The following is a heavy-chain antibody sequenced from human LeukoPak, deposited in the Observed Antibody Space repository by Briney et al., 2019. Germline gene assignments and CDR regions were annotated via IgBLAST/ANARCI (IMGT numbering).Heavy chain of an antibody. CDR1: GGSISSYY. CDR3: ARGYCSGGNCHGWFDP. D-gene: IGHD2-15*01. V-gene: IGHV4-4*09. CDR2: IYTSGST. J-gene: IGHJ5*02. Sequence: KPSETLSLTCTVSGGSISSYYWTWIRQPPGKGLEWIGYIYTSGSTNYNPSLKSRVTISVDTSKNQFSLKLSSVTAADTAVYYCARGYCSGGNCHGWFDPWGQGTLVTVSS.